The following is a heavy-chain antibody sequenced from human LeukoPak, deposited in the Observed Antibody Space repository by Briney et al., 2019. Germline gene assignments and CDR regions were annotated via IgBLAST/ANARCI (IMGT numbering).Heavy chain of an antibody. CDR3: ARVVQSYDYDSSGLTYDAYDI. D-gene: IGHD3-22*01. CDR1: GYIFTSYS. V-gene: IGHV7-4-1*02. Sequence: ASVKVSCKASGYIFTSYSMNWVRQTPGQGLEWMGWINTNTGNPTYAQGFTGRFVFSLDTSVSTAYLHISSLKAEDTAVYYCARVVQSYDYDSSGLTYDAYDIWGEGTMVTVSS. CDR2: INTNTGNP. J-gene: IGHJ3*02.